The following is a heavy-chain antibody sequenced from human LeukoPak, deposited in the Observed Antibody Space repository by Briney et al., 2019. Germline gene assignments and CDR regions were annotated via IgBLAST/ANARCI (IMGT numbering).Heavy chain of an antibody. J-gene: IGHJ6*03. CDR3: ARVPSAIAYHYMDV. Sequence: SETLSLTCTVSGGSISSYYWSWIRQPPGKGLEWIGCTYYTGSTNHNPSLKSRVTISVDTSKNQFSLKMSSVTAADTAVYYCARVPSAIAYHYMDVWGKGTTVTVPS. V-gene: IGHV4-59*01. D-gene: IGHD2-21*01. CDR1: GGSISSYY. CDR2: TYYTGST.